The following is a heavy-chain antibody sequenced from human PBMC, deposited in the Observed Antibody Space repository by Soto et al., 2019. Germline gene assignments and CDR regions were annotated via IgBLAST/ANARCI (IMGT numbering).Heavy chain of an antibody. CDR3: ARECYSDTYSYNQALDV. CDR2: MYTSGRI. Sequence: SDTLSLTCTVSGGSISNYYWTWIRQPAGKGLEWIGRMYTSGRINYNPSLKSRVTMSVHTTQNPFPMNLRSVTAPATPPYFSARECYSDTYSYNQALDVWGQGTAVTVSS. D-gene: IGHD4-17*01. J-gene: IGHJ6*02. CDR1: GGSISNYY. V-gene: IGHV4-4*07.